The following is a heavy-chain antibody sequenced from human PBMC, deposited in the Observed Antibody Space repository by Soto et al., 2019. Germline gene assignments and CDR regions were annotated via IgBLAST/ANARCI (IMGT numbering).Heavy chain of an antibody. CDR3: ARRRAYYGSGSYYKWGGDAFDI. V-gene: IGHV4-39*01. Sequence: QLQLQESGPGLVKPSETLSLTCTVSGGSISSSSYYWGWIRQPPGKGLEWIGSIYYSGSTYYNPSLKSRVTLSVDTSKNQFSLQLSSVTAADTAVYYCARRRAYYGSGSYYKWGGDAFDIWGQGTMVTVSS. J-gene: IGHJ3*02. CDR2: IYYSGST. D-gene: IGHD3-10*01. CDR1: GGSISSSSYY.